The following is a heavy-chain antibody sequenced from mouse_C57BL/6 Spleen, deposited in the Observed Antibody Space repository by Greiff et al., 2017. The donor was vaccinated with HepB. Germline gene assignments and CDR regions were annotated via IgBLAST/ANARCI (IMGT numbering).Heavy chain of an antibody. D-gene: IGHD2-3*01. CDR1: GYSFTDYN. V-gene: IGHV1-39*01. J-gene: IGHJ1*03. CDR2: INPNYGTT. Sequence: EVQLQQSGPELVKPGASVKISCKASGYSFTDYNMNWVKQSNGKSLEWIGVINPNYGTTSYNQKFKGKATLTVDQSSSTAYMQLNSLTSEDSAIYYCARKGASIYDGYYGYFDVWGTGTTVTVSS. CDR3: ARKGASIYDGYYGYFDV.